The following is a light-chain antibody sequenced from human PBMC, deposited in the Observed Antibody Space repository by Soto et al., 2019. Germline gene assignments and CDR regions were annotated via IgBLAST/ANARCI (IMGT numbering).Light chain of an antibody. Sequence: QSALAQPASVSGSPGQSITISCTGTSGFVGSFSLVSWYQQHPGKAPKVMISEGHRRPSGVPDRFSGSTSVNSASLTISGLQAYDEADYYCQTFDSSLTISWVFGGGTKVTVL. J-gene: IGLJ3*02. CDR3: QTFDSSLTISWV. CDR2: EGH. V-gene: IGLV2-23*01. CDR1: SGFVGSFSL.